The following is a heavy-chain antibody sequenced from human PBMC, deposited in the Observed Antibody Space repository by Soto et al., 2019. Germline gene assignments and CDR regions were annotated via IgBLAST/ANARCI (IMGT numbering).Heavy chain of an antibody. J-gene: IGHJ6*02. CDR2: ITTDKGKT. Sequence: GASVKVSCKPSGYTFTSYGITWVRQAPGQGLEWMGWITTDKGKTTYAQKFQGRIIMTTDTSTSTVYMDLRSLRSDDTAVYYCAREGEMPYYYSDLDVWGQGTTVTVSS. CDR3: AREGEMPYYYSDLDV. CDR1: GYTFTSYG. D-gene: IGHD3-16*01. V-gene: IGHV1-18*01.